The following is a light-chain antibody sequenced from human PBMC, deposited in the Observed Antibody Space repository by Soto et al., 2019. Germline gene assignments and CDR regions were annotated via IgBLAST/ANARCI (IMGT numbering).Light chain of an antibody. CDR1: RSDVGGYTY. Sequence: QSALTQPASVSGSPGQSITISCTGTRSDVGGYTYVSWYQQHPGKAPKLMIYDVSNRPSGVSNRFSGSKSGNTASLTISGLQAEDEADYYCSSYTSSSTLYVFGTGTKLTVL. V-gene: IGLV2-14*01. J-gene: IGLJ1*01. CDR3: SSYTSSSTLYV. CDR2: DVS.